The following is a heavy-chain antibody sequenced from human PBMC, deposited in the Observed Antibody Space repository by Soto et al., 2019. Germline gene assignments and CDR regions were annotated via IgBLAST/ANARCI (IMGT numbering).Heavy chain of an antibody. CDR3: ANPWGGGWFYFDY. CDR2: ISSSGGNT. CDR1: GFTFSNYA. D-gene: IGHD6-19*01. Sequence: GGSLRLSCAASGFTFSNYAMNWVRQAPGKGLEWVSGISSSGGNTYYADSVKGRFTISRDNSKNTLYLQMSSLRAEDTAVYYCANPWGGGWFYFDYWGQGILVTVSS. V-gene: IGHV3-23*01. J-gene: IGHJ4*02.